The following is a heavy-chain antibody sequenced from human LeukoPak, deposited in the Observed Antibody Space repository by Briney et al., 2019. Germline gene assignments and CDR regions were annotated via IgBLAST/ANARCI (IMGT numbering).Heavy chain of an antibody. D-gene: IGHD6-19*01. V-gene: IGHV3-73*01. Sequence: GGSLKLSCVASGFTFSGAAMHWVRQASGKGLEWVGHIRSRSNSYATAYAASVKGRFTISRDDSKNTAYLQMNSLKTEDTAVYYCTRPGGAVSGTQFDYWGQGTLVTVSS. J-gene: IGHJ4*02. CDR3: TRPGGAVSGTQFDY. CDR1: GFTFSGAA. CDR2: IRSRSNSYAT.